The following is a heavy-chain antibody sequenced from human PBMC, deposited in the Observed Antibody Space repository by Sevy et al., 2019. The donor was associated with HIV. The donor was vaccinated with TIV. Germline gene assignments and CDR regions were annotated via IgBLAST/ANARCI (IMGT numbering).Heavy chain of an antibody. CDR2: ISYDGSNK. CDR3: ARVRWFGELPTYYYYYGMDV. J-gene: IGHJ6*02. CDR1: GFTFSSYA. Sequence: GGSLRLSCAASGFTFSSYAMHWVHQAPGKGLEWVAVISYDGSNKYYADSVKGRFTISRDNSKNTLYLQMNSLRAEDTAVYYCARVRWFGELPTYYYYYGMDVWGQGTTVTVSS. D-gene: IGHD3-10*01. V-gene: IGHV3-30-3*01.